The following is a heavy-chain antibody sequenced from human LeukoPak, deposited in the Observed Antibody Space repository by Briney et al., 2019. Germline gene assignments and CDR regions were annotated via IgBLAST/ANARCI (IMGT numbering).Heavy chain of an antibody. CDR3: ARLRLGEPYYFDY. CDR2: INHSGST. V-gene: IGHV4-34*01. D-gene: IGHD3-16*01. J-gene: IGHJ4*02. CDR1: GGSFSGYY. Sequence: SETLSLTCAVYGGSFSGYYWSWIRQPPGKGLEWIGEINHSGSTNYNPSLKSRVTISVDTSKNQFSLKLSSVTAADTAVYYCARLRLGEPYYFDYWGQGTLVTVSS.